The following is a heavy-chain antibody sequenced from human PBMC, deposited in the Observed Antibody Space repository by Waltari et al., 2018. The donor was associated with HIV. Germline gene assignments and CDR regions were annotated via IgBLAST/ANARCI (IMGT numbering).Heavy chain of an antibody. D-gene: IGHD5-12*01. V-gene: IGHV4-61*02. Sequence: QVQLQESGPGLVTPSQTLSLPCTVSGGSISNGSYYWTWIRQPAGKGLEWIGRIYSSGNTNYNPSLKSRVTISVDTSKNQFSLKLSSVTAADTAVYYCARGRFEGYILYYYYGMDVWGQGTTVSVSS. J-gene: IGHJ6*02. CDR2: IYSSGNT. CDR1: GGSISNGSYY. CDR3: ARGRFEGYILYYYYGMDV.